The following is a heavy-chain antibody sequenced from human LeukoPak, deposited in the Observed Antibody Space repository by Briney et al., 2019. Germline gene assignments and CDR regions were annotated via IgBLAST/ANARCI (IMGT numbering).Heavy chain of an antibody. CDR1: GGTFSSYA. J-gene: IGHJ4*02. CDR2: IIPILGIA. Sequence: SVKVSCKASGGTFSSYAISWVRQAPGQGLEWMGRIIPILGIANYAQKFQGRVTITADKSTSTVYMELSSLRSEDTAVYYCARGARSSWYPGNDYWGQGTLVTVSS. V-gene: IGHV1-69*04. CDR3: ARGARSSWYPGNDY. D-gene: IGHD6-13*01.